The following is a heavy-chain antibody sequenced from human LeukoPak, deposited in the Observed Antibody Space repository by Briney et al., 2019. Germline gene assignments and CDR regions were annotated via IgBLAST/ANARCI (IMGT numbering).Heavy chain of an antibody. V-gene: IGHV3-13*05. Sequence: GGSLRLSCAASGFTVRSYDMHWVRQVAGKGLEWVSAISTASNPHYAASVQGRFTIFRANAENSLYLQMNSLSAEDTAVYYCARELGIEGYWYFDLWGRGTLVTISS. CDR2: ISTASNP. CDR3: ARELGIEGYWYFDL. J-gene: IGHJ2*01. CDR1: GFTVRSYD. D-gene: IGHD7-27*01.